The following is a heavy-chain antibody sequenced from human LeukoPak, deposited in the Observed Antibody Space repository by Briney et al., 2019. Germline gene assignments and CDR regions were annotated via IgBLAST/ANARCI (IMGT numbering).Heavy chain of an antibody. V-gene: IGHV3-23*01. D-gene: IGHD1-1*01. Sequence: GGSLGLSCVASGFPFRSYALAWVRLAAGKGLGCVSVISDESETTYSDSVKGRFTISRDNSKNTIFLQMESLRVEDSALYFCAKVDYWNAKNYFDSWGQRTLVTASS. J-gene: IGHJ4*02. CDR1: GFPFRSYA. CDR3: AKVDYWNAKNYFDS. CDR2: ISDESETT.